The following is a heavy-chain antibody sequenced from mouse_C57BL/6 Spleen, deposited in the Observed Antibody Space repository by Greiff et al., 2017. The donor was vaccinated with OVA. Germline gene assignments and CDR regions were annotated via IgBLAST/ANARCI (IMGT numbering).Heavy chain of an antibody. CDR1: GYTFTSYW. D-gene: IGHD3-1*01. CDR3: ARWHTTGDFDY. Sequence: QVQLQQPGAELVKPGASGKLSSKASGYTFTSYWMHGVKQRPGQGLEWIGMIHPNSGSTNYNEKFKSKATLTVDKSSSTAYMQLSSLTSEDSAVYYCARWHTTGDFDYWGQGTTLTVSS. CDR2: IHPNSGST. V-gene: IGHV1-64*01. J-gene: IGHJ2*01.